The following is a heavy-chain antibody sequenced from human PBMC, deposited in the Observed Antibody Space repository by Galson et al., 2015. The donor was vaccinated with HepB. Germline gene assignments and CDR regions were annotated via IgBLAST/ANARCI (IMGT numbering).Heavy chain of an antibody. Sequence: SLRLSCAASGFTFNTYAIHWVRQAPGRGLDWVAVISYDGTNKHYTDPVKGRFTVSRDNSKNVVYVQMNSLRHEDTAVYYCARAETVTTVPDYWGQGTLVTVSP. CDR1: GFTFNTYA. CDR3: ARAETVTTVPDY. CDR2: ISYDGTNK. D-gene: IGHD4-17*01. J-gene: IGHJ4*02. V-gene: IGHV3-30*04.